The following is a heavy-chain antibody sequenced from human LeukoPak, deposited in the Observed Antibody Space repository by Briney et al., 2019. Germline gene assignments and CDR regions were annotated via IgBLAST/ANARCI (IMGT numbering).Heavy chain of an antibody. J-gene: IGHJ4*02. CDR3: ARAPYYYDSSGYYPLVDY. V-gene: IGHV4-34*01. CDR2: INHSGST. D-gene: IGHD3-22*01. Sequence: SETLSLTCAVYGGSFSGYYWSWIRQPPGKGLEWIREINHSGSTNYNPSLKSRVTISVDTSKNQFSLKLSSVTAADTAVYYCARAPYYYDSSGYYPLVDYWGQGTLVTVSS. CDR1: GGSFSGYY.